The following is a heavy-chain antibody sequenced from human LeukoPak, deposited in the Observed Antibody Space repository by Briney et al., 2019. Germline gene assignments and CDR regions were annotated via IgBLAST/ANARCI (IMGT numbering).Heavy chain of an antibody. CDR3: AGGVGFSGYSYGYMSSFDY. CDR1: GFTFSSYE. J-gene: IGHJ4*02. Sequence: HPGGSLRLSCAASGFTFSSYEMNWVRQAPGKGLEWVSYISSSGSTIYYADSVKGRFTISRDNAKNSLYLQMNSLRAEDTAVYYCAGGVGFSGYSYGYMSSFDYWGQGTLVTVSS. D-gene: IGHD5-18*01. V-gene: IGHV3-48*03. CDR2: ISSSGSTI.